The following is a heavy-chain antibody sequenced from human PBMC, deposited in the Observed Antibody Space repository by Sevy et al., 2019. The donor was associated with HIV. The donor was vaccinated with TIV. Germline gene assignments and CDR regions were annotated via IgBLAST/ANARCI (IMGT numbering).Heavy chain of an antibody. CDR1: GFTFSSYG. Sequence: GGSLRLSCAASGFTFSSYGMHWVRQAPGKGLEWVAVIWYDGSNKYYADSVKGRFTISRDNSKNTLYLQMISLRAEDTAVYYCARDPEGLDTAMASTYYYYGMDVWGQGTTVTVSS. CDR3: ARDPEGLDTAMASTYYYYGMDV. J-gene: IGHJ6*02. D-gene: IGHD5-18*01. V-gene: IGHV3-33*01. CDR2: IWYDGSNK.